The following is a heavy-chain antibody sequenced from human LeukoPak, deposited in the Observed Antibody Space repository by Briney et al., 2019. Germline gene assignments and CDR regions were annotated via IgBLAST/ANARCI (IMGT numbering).Heavy chain of an antibody. V-gene: IGHV1-2*02. D-gene: IGHD2-21*02. Sequence: ASVTVSCTASAYMFTVYYMDWVRQAPGQGLEWIGWINPSSGSTNYAQKYQGRVTMTRDTSISTAYMDLSSLRSDDTAVYYCARGYCSGDCFTLFDYWGQGTLVTVSS. CDR2: INPSSGST. CDR3: ARGYCSGDCFTLFDY. J-gene: IGHJ4*02. CDR1: AYMFTVYY.